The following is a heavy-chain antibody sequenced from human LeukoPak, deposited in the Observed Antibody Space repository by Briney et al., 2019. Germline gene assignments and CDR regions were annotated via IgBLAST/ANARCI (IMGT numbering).Heavy chain of an antibody. V-gene: IGHV3-30*04. CDR3: AKEMVPWDAFDI. CDR2: ISYDGSNK. Sequence: GGSLRLSCAASGFIFSNYAMHWVRQAPGKGLEWVAVISYDGSNKDYADSVKGRFTISRDNSKNTLYLQMNSLRAEDTAVYYCAKEMVPWDAFDIWGQGTMVTVSS. CDR1: GFIFSNYA. J-gene: IGHJ3*02. D-gene: IGHD3-10*01.